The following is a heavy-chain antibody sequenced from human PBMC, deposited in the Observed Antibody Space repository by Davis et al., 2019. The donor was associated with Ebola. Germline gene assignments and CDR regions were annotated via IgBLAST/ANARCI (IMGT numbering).Heavy chain of an antibody. D-gene: IGHD3-3*01. CDR1: GGSISSGGYY. V-gene: IGHV4-31*03. J-gene: IGHJ5*02. CDR3: ARDYYDFWSAKGGWFDP. CDR2: IYYSGST. Sequence: PSETLSLTCTVSGGSISSGGYYWSWIRQHPGKGLEWIGYIYYSGSTYYNPSLKSRVTMSVDTSKNQFSLKLSSVTAADTAVYYCARDYYDFWSAKGGWFDPWGQGTLVTVSS.